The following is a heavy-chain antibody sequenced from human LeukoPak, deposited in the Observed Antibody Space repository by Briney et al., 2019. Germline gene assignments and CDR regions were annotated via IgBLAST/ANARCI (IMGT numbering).Heavy chain of an antibody. CDR2: INHSGST. V-gene: IGHV4-34*01. CDR3: ARRYSGSYLVYYYYYYMDV. CDR1: GGSFSGYY. Sequence: KPSETLSLTCAVYGGSFSGYYWSWIRQPPGKGLEWIGEINHSGSTNYNPSLKSRVAISVDTSKNQFSLKLSSVTAADTAVYYCARRYSGSYLVYYYYYYMDVWGKGTTVTISS. J-gene: IGHJ6*03. D-gene: IGHD1-26*01.